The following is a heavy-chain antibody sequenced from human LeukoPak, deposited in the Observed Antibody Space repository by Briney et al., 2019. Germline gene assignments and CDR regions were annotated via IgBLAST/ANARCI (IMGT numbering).Heavy chain of an antibody. Sequence: SVKVSCKASGGTFSSYAISWVRQAPGHGLEWMGGIIPIFGTANYAQKFQGRVTITADKSTSTAYMELSSLRSDDTAVYYCAAMVVAATPDLSYGMDVWGKGATVTVSS. J-gene: IGHJ6*04. CDR1: GGTFSSYA. V-gene: IGHV1-69*06. CDR3: AAMVVAATPDLSYGMDV. CDR2: IIPIFGTA. D-gene: IGHD2-15*01.